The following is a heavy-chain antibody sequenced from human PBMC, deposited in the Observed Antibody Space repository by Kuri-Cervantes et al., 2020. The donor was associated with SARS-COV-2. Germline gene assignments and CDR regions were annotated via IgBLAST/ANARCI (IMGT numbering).Heavy chain of an antibody. CDR1: GYTFTSYG. J-gene: IGHJ4*02. V-gene: IGHV1-18*04. D-gene: IGHD3-3*01. Sequence: ASVKVSCKASGYTFTSYGISWVRQAPGQGLEWMGWISAYNGNTNYAQKLQGRVTMTTGTSTSTAYMELRSLRSDDTAVYYCARVLRFLEWLPQPQYYFDYWGQGTLVTVSS. CDR2: ISAYNGNT. CDR3: ARVLRFLEWLPQPQYYFDY.